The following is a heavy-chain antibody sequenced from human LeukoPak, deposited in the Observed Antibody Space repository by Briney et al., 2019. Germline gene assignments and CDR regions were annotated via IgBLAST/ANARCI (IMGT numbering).Heavy chain of an antibody. V-gene: IGHV3-23*01. D-gene: IGHD3-22*01. J-gene: IGHJ4*02. Sequence: GGSLRLSCAASGFTFSSYAMSWVRQAPGKGLGWVSAISGSGGSTYYADSVKGRFTISRDNSKNTLYLQMNSLRAEDTAVYYCAKDVDSSGYYLDYWGQGTLVTVSS. CDR1: GFTFSSYA. CDR2: ISGSGGST. CDR3: AKDVDSSGYYLDY.